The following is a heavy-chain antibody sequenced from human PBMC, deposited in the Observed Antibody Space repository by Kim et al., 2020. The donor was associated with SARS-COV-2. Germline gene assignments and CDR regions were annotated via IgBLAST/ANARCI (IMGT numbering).Heavy chain of an antibody. V-gene: IGHV3-33*06. CDR1: GFTFSSYG. Sequence: GGSLRLSCAASGFTFSSYGMHWVRQAPGKGLEWVAVIWYDGSNKYYADSVKGRFTISRDNSKKTLYLQMNSLRAEDTAVYYCAKELIVVVPAAMRAYYYYYGMDVCGQGTTVTVSS. CDR3: AKELIVVVPAAMRAYYYYYGMDV. CDR2: IWYDGSNK. D-gene: IGHD2-2*01. J-gene: IGHJ6*02.